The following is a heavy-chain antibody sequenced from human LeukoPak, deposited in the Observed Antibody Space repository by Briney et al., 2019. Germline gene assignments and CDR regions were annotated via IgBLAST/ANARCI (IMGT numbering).Heavy chain of an antibody. J-gene: IGHJ4*02. D-gene: IGHD3-22*01. CDR2: IKEDGSEN. Sequence: GGSLRLSCAASGFTFSHYWMSWVRQAPGKGLEWVANIKEDGSENYYVDSVKGRFTISRDNAKNSLSLQVNSLRAEDTAVYYCARSRSGYYEDYWGQGTLVTVSS. V-gene: IGHV3-7*01. CDR1: GFTFSHYW. CDR3: ARSRSGYYEDY.